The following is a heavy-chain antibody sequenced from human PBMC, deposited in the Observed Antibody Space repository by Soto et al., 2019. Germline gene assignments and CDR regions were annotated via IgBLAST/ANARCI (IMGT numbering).Heavy chain of an antibody. J-gene: IGHJ4*02. CDR3: TKEPYSSFVLGTFHH. V-gene: IGHV3-23*01. D-gene: IGHD6-6*01. CDR1: GFTFRSYA. Sequence: EVQLLESGGGLVQPGGSLRLSCAASGFTFRSYAMNWVRQAPGKGLEWVAGSSGSGGTTYHADSVKGRFNISRDNSKNALFLEMNSLPAQDTAVYYCTKEPYSSFVLGTFHHWGQGALVIVSS. CDR2: SSGSGGTT.